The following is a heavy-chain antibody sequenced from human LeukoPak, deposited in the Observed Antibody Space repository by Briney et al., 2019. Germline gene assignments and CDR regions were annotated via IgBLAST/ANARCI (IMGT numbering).Heavy chain of an antibody. D-gene: IGHD6-6*01. CDR1: GCTFSSYS. Sequence: GVSLRLSCAASGCTFSSYSMNWVRQAPGKGLEWVSSISRSSSYIYYADSVKGRFNISRDNAKNPLYLQMNSLRAEDTAVYYCARDEYSRSSVPNYFYGMDVWGQGNTVTVSS. CDR2: ISRSSSYI. CDR3: ARDEYSRSSVPNYFYGMDV. J-gene: IGHJ6*02. V-gene: IGHV3-21*01.